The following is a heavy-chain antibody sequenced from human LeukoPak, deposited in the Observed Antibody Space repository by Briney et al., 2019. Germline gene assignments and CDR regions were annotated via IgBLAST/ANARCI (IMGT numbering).Heavy chain of an antibody. CDR2: IYYSGSP. Sequence: PSETLSLTCTVSGGSISGYYWSWIRQPPWKGLEWIGYIYYSGSPDYNPSLKSRVTMSVDMSTRQISLKLSSVTAADTAVYYCARAVGGDGSGSLWGPGTLVTVSS. J-gene: IGHJ4*02. V-gene: IGHV4-59*01. CDR3: ARAVGGDGSGSL. CDR1: GGSISGYY. D-gene: IGHD3-10*01.